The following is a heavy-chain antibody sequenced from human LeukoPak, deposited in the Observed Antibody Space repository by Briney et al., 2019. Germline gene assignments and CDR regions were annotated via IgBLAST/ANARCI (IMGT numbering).Heavy chain of an antibody. J-gene: IGHJ3*02. CDR3: ARDDPSAATTFDI. CDR1: GFAFSDDY. D-gene: IGHD2-15*01. V-gene: IGHV3-11*04. Sequence: GGSVRLSCAASGFAFSDDYMDWSRQSPGKGLGWVAYISSSGSTIYYARAVKGRCPISRDNAKNSLYLQMNSLRAEDTAVYFCARDDPSAATTFDIWGQGTMVTVSS. CDR2: ISSSGSTI.